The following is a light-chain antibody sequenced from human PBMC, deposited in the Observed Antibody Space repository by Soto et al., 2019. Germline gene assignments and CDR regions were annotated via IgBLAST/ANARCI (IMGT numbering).Light chain of an antibody. V-gene: IGLV3-9*01. CDR3: QVSDSSTARV. J-gene: IGLJ3*02. CDR1: NIGSKN. CDR2: RDS. Sequence: SSELTQPLSVSVALGQTARITCGGNNIGSKNVHWYQQKPGQAPVLVIYRDSNRPSGNPERFSGSNSGNTATLTISRAQAEDEADYYCQVSDSSTARVFGGGTKVTV.